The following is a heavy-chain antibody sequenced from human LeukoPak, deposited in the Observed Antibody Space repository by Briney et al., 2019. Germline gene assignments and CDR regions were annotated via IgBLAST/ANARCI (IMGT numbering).Heavy chain of an antibody. CDR3: ARDPGRQYSSIADV. CDR1: GFSFSSYW. V-gene: IGHV3-7*03. Sequence: GGSLRLSCAASGFSFSSYWMNWVRRAPGKGLEWLANIKEDGSKKYYVDSVKGRFAISRDNAKNSLYLQMDSLRAEDTAVYYCARDPGRQYSSIADVWGQGTTVTVSS. CDR2: IKEDGSKK. J-gene: IGHJ6*02. D-gene: IGHD6-19*01.